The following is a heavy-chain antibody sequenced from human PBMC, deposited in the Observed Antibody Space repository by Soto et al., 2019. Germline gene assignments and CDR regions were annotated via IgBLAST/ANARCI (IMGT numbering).Heavy chain of an antibody. V-gene: IGHV4-59*01. D-gene: IGHD2-2*01. Sequence: PSETLSLTCTVSGGSISSYYWSWIRQPPGKGLEWIGYIYYSGSTNYNPSLKSRVTISVDTSKNQFSLKLSSVTAADTAIYYCARLDCVSNSCKFDFWGQGTLVTVYS. CDR3: ARLDCVSNSCKFDF. CDR1: GGSISSYY. CDR2: IYYSGST. J-gene: IGHJ4*02.